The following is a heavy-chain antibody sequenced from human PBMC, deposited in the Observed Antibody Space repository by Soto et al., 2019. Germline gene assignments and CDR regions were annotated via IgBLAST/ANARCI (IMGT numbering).Heavy chain of an antibody. CDR2: IYYSGST. D-gene: IGHD6-13*01. J-gene: IGHJ4*02. Sequence: SEMLSLTCTVCGGSISSSSYYWGWLRQPPGKGLEWIGSIYYSGSTYYNPSLKSRVTISVDTSKNQFSLKLSSVTAADTAVYYCARRQSSSWYGLWGQGTLVTVSS. CDR1: GGSISSSSYY. V-gene: IGHV4-39*01. CDR3: ARRQSSSWYGL.